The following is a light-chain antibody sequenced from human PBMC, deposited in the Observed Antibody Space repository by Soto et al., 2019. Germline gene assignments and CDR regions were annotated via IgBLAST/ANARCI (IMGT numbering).Light chain of an antibody. Sequence: EIVLTQSPGTLSLSPGERATLSCRASQSINSSYLAWYQHKPGQAPRRLIYGASSRATGIPDRFSGCGSGTDFTLTSSRLEPAEFAVFSCRQYGSLPTFGQGTKLEIK. CDR3: RQYGSLPT. J-gene: IGKJ2*01. CDR2: GAS. V-gene: IGKV3-20*01. CDR1: QSINSSY.